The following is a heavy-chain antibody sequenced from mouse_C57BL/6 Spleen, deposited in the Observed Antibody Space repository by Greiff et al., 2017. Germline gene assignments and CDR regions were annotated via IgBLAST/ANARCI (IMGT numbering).Heavy chain of an antibody. Sequence: EVKLMESGGGLVKPGGSLKLSCAASGFTFSSYAMSWVRQTPEKRLEWVATISDGGSYTYYPDNVKGRFTISRDNAKNNLYLQMSHLKSEDTAMYYCARALRSTMVTTEAWFAYWGQGTLVTVSA. CDR3: ARALRSTMVTTEAWFAY. D-gene: IGHD2-2*01. V-gene: IGHV5-4*03. CDR1: GFTFSSYA. CDR2: ISDGGSYT. J-gene: IGHJ3*01.